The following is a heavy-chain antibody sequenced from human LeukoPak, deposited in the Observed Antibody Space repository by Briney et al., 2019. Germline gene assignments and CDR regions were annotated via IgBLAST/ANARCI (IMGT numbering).Heavy chain of an antibody. CDR3: ARRGPVVMTSLHMEYYFDS. V-gene: IGHV3-48*02. D-gene: IGHD2-21*02. CDR1: GFPSVTNN. CDR2: FGLTGDIV. Sequence: GGSLRLSCAGSGFPSVTNNRTWFGRAPGEGLDWFWFFGLTGDIVYYADSVKGRFTISRDNAKGSLFLHMRSLRHEDTAVYYCARRGPVVMTSLHMEYYFDSWGPGTLVTVSS. J-gene: IGHJ4*02.